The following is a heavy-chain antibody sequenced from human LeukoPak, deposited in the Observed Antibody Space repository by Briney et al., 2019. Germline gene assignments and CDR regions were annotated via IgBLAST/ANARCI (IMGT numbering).Heavy chain of an antibody. V-gene: IGHV4-4*02. Sequence: ASETLSLTCAVSGGSISSSNWWSWVRQPPGKGLEWIGEIYHSGSTNYNPSLKSRVTISVDTSKNQFSLKLSSVTAADTAVYYCARGRYDYYDSSGYFDYWGQGTLVTVSS. D-gene: IGHD3-22*01. CDR1: GGSISSSNW. CDR2: IYHSGST. J-gene: IGHJ4*02. CDR3: ARGRYDYYDSSGYFDY.